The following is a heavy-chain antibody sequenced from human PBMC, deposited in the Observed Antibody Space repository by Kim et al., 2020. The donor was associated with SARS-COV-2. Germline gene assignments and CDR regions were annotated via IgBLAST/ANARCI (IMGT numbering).Heavy chain of an antibody. CDR1: GYTFTSYA. V-gene: IGHV1-3*01. CDR2: INAGNGNT. CDR3: ARDFQRVGALLFDP. D-gene: IGHD1-26*01. J-gene: IGHJ5*02. Sequence: ASVKVSCKASGYTFTSYAMHWVRQAPGQRLEWMGWINAGNGNTKYSQKFQGRVTITRDTSASTAYMELSSLRSEDTAVYYCARDFQRVGALLFDPWGQGTLVTVSS.